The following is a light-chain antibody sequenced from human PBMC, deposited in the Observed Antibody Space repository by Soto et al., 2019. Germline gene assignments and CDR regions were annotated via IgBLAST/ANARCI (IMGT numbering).Light chain of an antibody. CDR1: RHISSW. J-gene: IGKJ4*01. CDR3: QQSSGFPT. V-gene: IGKV1-12*01. Sequence: DIQMTQSPSSVYASVGDRVIITCRARRHISSWLAWYQQKPGTAPNPLIYAASRLQSGVPSRFSGSGSGTDFTLTISSLQPEDVATYYCQQSSGFPTFGGGTKVEI. CDR2: AAS.